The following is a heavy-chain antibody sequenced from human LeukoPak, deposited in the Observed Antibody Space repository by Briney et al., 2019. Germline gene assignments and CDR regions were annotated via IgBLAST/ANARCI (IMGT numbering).Heavy chain of an antibody. CDR3: ARGRQLGDFDY. D-gene: IGHD6-6*01. CDR1: GASISSSSYY. CDR2: IYYSGST. Sequence: SETLSLTCTVSGASISSSSYYWGWIRQPPGKGLEWIGSIYYSGSTYYNPSLKSRVTISVDTSKNQFSLKLSSVTAADTAVYYCARGRQLGDFDYWGQGTLVTVSS. J-gene: IGHJ4*02. V-gene: IGHV4-39*07.